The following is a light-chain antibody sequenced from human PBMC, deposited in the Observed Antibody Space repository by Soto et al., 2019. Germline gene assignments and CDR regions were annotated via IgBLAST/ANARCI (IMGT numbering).Light chain of an antibody. Sequence: EIVMTQSPVTLSVSPGERATLSCRASQSVSSNLAWYQQKPGQAPRLLIYGASTRATGIPARFSGSGSGTEFILTISSLQSEDFAVYYCQQRSNWPHTFGQGTRLEIK. V-gene: IGKV3-15*01. CDR3: QQRSNWPHT. CDR1: QSVSSN. CDR2: GAS. J-gene: IGKJ5*01.